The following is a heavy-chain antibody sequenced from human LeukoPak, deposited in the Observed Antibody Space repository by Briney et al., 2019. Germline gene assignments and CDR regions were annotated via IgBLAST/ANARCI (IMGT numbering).Heavy chain of an antibody. CDR1: GGSISSYY. CDR3: ARRIHSYGPGPVFDY. CDR2: IYHSGST. V-gene: IGHV4-59*12. D-gene: IGHD5-18*01. Sequence: PSETLSLTCTVSGGSISSYYWSWIRQPPGKGLEWIGYIYHSGSTYYNPSLKSRVTISVDRSKNQFSLKLSSVTAADTAVYYCARRIHSYGPGPVFDYWGQGTLVTVSS. J-gene: IGHJ4*02.